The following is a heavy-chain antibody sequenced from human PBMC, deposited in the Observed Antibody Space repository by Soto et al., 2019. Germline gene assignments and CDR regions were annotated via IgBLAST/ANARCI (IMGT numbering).Heavy chain of an antibody. J-gene: IGHJ3*02. D-gene: IGHD6-13*01. V-gene: IGHV3-48*02. CDR2: ISSSSSTI. Sequence: SLRLSCAASGFTFSSYSMNWVRQAPGEGLEWVSYISSSSSTIYYADSVKGRFTISRDNAKNSLYLQMNSLRDEDTAVYYCARGDGSRSWWDDAFDIWGQGTMVTVSS. CDR1: GFTFSSYS. CDR3: ARGDGSRSWWDDAFDI.